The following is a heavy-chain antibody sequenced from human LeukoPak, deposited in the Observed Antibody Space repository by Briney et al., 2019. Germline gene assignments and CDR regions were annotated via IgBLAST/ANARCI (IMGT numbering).Heavy chain of an antibody. CDR2: ISSSSSYI. J-gene: IGHJ4*02. Sequence: GGSLRLSCAASGFTFSSYSMNWVRQAPGKGLEWVSSISSSSSYIYYADSVKGRFTISRDNAKNSLYLQMNSLRAEDTAVYYCAKTPFEYQLLFFDYWGQGTLVTVSS. V-gene: IGHV3-21*04. CDR1: GFTFSSYS. CDR3: AKTPFEYQLLFFDY. D-gene: IGHD2-2*01.